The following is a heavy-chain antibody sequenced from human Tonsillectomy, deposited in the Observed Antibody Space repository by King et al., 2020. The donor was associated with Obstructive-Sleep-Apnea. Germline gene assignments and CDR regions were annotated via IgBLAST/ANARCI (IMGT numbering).Heavy chain of an antibody. J-gene: IGHJ6*02. Sequence: QVQLVESGGGVVQPGRSLRLSCAASGFTFSSYGMHWVRQAPGKGLEWVALMSFDGNNKYSADSVKGRFTISRDNSKNTLYLQMNSLRAEDTAVYYCAKDLEGEGDFYYGLDVWGQGTTVTVSS. CDR1: GFTFSSYG. CDR2: MSFDGNNK. CDR3: AKDLEGEGDFYYGLDV. D-gene: IGHD3-16*01. V-gene: IGHV3-30*18.